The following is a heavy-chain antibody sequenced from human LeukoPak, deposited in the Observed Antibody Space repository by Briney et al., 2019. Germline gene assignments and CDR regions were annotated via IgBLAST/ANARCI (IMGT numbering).Heavy chain of an antibody. CDR3: ARILGYCSSNSCHGAFDI. D-gene: IGHD2-2*01. CDR2: IYHGGSI. J-gene: IGHJ3*02. Sequence: SETLSLTCAVSGYSMTTGYYWGWIRQPPGKGLEWIGSIYHGGSIYYNPSLKSRVTMSVDTSKNQFSLKLNSVTAADTAVYYCARILGYCSSNSCHGAFDIWGQGTMVTVSS. V-gene: IGHV4-38-2*01. CDR1: GYSMTTGYY.